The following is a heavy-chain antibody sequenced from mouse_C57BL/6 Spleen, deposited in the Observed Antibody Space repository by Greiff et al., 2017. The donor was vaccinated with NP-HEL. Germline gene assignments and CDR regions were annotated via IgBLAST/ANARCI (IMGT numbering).Heavy chain of an antibody. Sequence: EVQLQQSGAELVRPGSSVKMSCKTSGYTFTSYGINWVKQRPGQGLEWIGYIYIGNGYTEYNEKFKGKATLTSDTSSSTAYMQLSSLTSEDSAIYFCARSGRDYYGSSSTWFAYWGQGTLVTVSA. D-gene: IGHD1-1*01. V-gene: IGHV1-58*01. CDR2: IYIGNGYT. J-gene: IGHJ3*01. CDR1: GYTFTSYG. CDR3: ARSGRDYYGSSSTWFAY.